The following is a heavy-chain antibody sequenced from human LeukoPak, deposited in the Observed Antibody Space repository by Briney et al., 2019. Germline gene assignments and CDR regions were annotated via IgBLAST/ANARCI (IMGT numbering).Heavy chain of an antibody. CDR2: IHYSGST. Sequence: PSQSLSLTCTVAGGSLSSYYWSWIRQPPGKGLEWNGYIHYSGSTNYNPSLKSRVTISVDTPKNQSSLKLSSVTAADSAVYYCARVGGTYDYIWGSYRYNSAFDIWGQGTMVTVSS. D-gene: IGHD3-16*02. V-gene: IGHV4-59*01. J-gene: IGHJ3*02. CDR1: GGSLSSYY. CDR3: ARVGGTYDYIWGSYRYNSAFDI.